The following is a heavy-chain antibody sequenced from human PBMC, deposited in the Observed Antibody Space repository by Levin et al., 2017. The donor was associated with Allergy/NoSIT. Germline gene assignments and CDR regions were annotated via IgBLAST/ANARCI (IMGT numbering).Heavy chain of an antibody. CDR1: GFTFSSYA. Sequence: SCAASGFTFSSYAMSWVRQAPGKGLEWVSAISGSGGSTYYADSVKGRFTISRDNSKNTLYLQMNSLRAEDTAVYYCAKGGVLGYCSGGSCYSGGFYYWGQGTLVTVSS. CDR3: AKGGVLGYCSGGSCYSGGFYY. D-gene: IGHD2-15*01. CDR2: ISGSGGST. V-gene: IGHV3-23*01. J-gene: IGHJ4*02.